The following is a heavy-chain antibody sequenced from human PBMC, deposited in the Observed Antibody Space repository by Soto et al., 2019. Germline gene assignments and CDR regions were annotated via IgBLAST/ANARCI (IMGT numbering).Heavy chain of an antibody. CDR1: GGTFSSYA. Sequence: GASGKVSCKASGGTFSSYAISWVLQAPGQGLDWMGGIIPIFGTANYAQKFQGRVTITADESTSTAYMELSSLRSEDTAVYYCARARRDGYFDYWGQGTLVTVSS. CDR3: ARARRDGYFDY. J-gene: IGHJ4*02. V-gene: IGHV1-69*13. CDR2: IIPIFGTA.